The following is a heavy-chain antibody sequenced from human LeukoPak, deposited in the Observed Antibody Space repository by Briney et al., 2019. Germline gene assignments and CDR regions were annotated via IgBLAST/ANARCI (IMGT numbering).Heavy chain of an antibody. CDR2: IYPGDSDT. CDR1: GYSFTSYW. CDR3: ARLEGYYYYYMDV. J-gene: IGHJ6*03. V-gene: IGHV5-51*01. Sequence: GESLKISCKGSGYSFTSYWIGWVRQMPGKGLEWMGIIYPGDSDTRYSPSFQGQVTISADKSISTAYLQWSSLKASDTAMYHYARLEGYYYYYMDVWGKGTTVTVSS.